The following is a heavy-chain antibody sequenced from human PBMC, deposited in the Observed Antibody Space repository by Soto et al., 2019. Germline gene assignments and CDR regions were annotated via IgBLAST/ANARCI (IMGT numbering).Heavy chain of an antibody. D-gene: IGHD2-8*02. CDR3: ARRTSLVRGATDY. CDR2: IFWNDDK. V-gene: IGHV2-5*01. CDR1: GFSLRTRGVG. J-gene: IGHJ4*02. Sequence: SGPTLVNPTQTLTLTCTLSGFSLRTRGVGVGWVRQPPGKALEWLAVIFWNDDKAYRPSLKSRLSITKDTSKNQVVLTMTNMDPLDTGAYFCARRTSLVRGATDYWGQGTLVTVSS.